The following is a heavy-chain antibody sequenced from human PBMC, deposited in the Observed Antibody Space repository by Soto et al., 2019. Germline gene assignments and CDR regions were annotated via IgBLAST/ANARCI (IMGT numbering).Heavy chain of an antibody. CDR3: ARSLVGDYYFSLPSYWYFDL. V-gene: IGHV1-8*01. CDR1: GYTFTSYD. CDR2: MNPNSGNT. D-gene: IGHD4-17*01. J-gene: IGHJ2*01. Sequence: QVQLVQSGAEVKKPGASVKVSCKASGYTFTSYDINWVRQATGQGLEWMGWMNPNSGNTGYAQKFQGRVTITRNTSMSTAYIELSSLRSEDTAVYYCARSLVGDYYFSLPSYWYFDLWGRGALVTVSS.